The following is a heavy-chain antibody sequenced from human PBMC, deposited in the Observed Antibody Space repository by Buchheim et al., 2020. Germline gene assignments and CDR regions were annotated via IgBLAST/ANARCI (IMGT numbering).Heavy chain of an antibody. J-gene: IGHJ4*02. V-gene: IGHV4-31*03. CDR2: IHYTGLA. CDR3: ARDRGAHDYGPIDF. Sequence: QVQLQESGPGLVKPSQTLSLTCTVSGVSISSGPFYWTWIRQQPGKGLEWIGYIHYTGLAYSSPSLSSRISMLVDTSQNQYALTLTAVTAADTAIYYCARDRGAHDYGPIDFWGQGAL. CDR1: GVSISSGPFY. D-gene: IGHD4-17*01.